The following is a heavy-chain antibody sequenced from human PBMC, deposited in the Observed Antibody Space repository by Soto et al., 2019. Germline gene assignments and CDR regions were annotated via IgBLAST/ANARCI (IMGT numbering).Heavy chain of an antibody. CDR3: AKGVQGSAGERPKLYDMDV. CDR2: IIPILGIA. CDR1: GGTFSSYT. D-gene: IGHD3-10*02. V-gene: IGHV1-69*02. J-gene: IGHJ6*03. Sequence: SVKVSCKASGGTFSSYTISWVRQAPGHGLEWMGRIIPILGIANYAQKFQGRVTITADKSTSTAYMELSSLRSEDTAVYYCAKGVQGSAGERPKLYDMDVWGKGTTVTVSS.